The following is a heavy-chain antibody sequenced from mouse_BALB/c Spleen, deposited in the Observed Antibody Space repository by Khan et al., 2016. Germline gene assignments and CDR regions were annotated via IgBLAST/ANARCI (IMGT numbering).Heavy chain of an antibody. D-gene: IGHD2-1*01. Sequence: QVRLQQSGAELVRPGVSVKISCKGSGYTFTDYAIHWVKQSHAKSLEWIGAISTYYGDTSYHQKFEGKATMTVDKSSSTAYVELARLTSEESAIYYCAREGLNYDYAMDYWGQGTSVTVSS. J-gene: IGHJ4*01. CDR1: GYTFTDYA. CDR3: AREGLNYDYAMDY. CDR2: ISTYYGDT. V-gene: IGHV1S137*01.